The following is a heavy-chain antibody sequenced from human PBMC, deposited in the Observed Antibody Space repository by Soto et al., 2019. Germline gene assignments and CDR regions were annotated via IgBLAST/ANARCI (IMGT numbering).Heavy chain of an antibody. CDR3: ARDLAATPGEWGY. D-gene: IGHD1-26*01. CDR1: GFTVSSNY. Sequence: EVQLVESGGGLVQPGGSLRLSCAASGFTVSSNYMSWVRQAPGKGLEWVSVIYSGGSTYYADSVKGRFTISRDNSKNTLYLQMNSLRAEDTAVYYCARDLAATPGEWGYWGQGTLVTVSS. CDR2: IYSGGST. V-gene: IGHV3-66*01. J-gene: IGHJ4*02.